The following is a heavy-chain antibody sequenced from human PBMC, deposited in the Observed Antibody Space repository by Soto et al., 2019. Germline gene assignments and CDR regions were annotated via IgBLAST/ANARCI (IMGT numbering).Heavy chain of an antibody. V-gene: IGHV1-69*01. Sequence: QVQLVQSGAEVKKPGSSVKVSCKASGGTFSSYAISWVRQAPGQGLEWMGGIIPIFGTANYAQKFQGRVTITADESTSTAYMELSSLRSEDTAVYYCAREDKGYSSSWYRLGDNWFDPWGQGTLVTVSS. J-gene: IGHJ5*02. CDR3: AREDKGYSSSWYRLGDNWFDP. CDR2: IIPIFGTA. CDR1: GGTFSSYA. D-gene: IGHD6-13*01.